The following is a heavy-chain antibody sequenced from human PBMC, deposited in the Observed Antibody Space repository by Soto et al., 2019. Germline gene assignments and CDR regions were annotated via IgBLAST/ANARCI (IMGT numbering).Heavy chain of an antibody. CDR3: ARRDCSGGSCYTDY. Sequence: GESLKISCKGSGYSFTSYWISWVHQMPGKGLEWMGRIDPSDSYTNYSPSFQGQVTISAGKSVSTAYLQWSSLKASDTAMYYCARRDCSGGSCYTDYWGQGTLVTVSS. J-gene: IGHJ4*02. D-gene: IGHD2-15*01. CDR1: GYSFTSYW. CDR2: IDPSDSYT. V-gene: IGHV5-10-1*04.